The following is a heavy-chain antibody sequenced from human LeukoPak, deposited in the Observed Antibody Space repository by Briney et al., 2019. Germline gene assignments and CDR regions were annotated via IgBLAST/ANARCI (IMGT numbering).Heavy chain of an antibody. V-gene: IGHV3-74*01. Sequence: QPGGSLRLSCAASGFTFYSYTMNWVRQAPGKGLVWVSRIKFDGSSTTYADSEKGRFTISRDNAKNTLYLQMNSLRAEDTAVYYCARGAEGHNYGEFDRWGQGTLVTVS. CDR2: IKFDGSST. J-gene: IGHJ5*02. CDR1: GFTFYSYT. CDR3: ARGAEGHNYGEFDR. D-gene: IGHD5-18*01.